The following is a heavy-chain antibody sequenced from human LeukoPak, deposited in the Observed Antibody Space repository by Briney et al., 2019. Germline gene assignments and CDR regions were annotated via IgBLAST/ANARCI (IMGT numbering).Heavy chain of an antibody. CDR2: ISGASDDT. CDR1: GFIFSNYY. J-gene: IGHJ4*02. CDR3: TRDPRALDY. Sequence: GGSLRLSCTASGFIFSNYYMTWIRQTPGKGLECVSFISGASDDTKYADSVKGRFTISRDNAKNSLYLQMKSLTAEDTAVYYCTRDPRALDYWGQGTQVTVSS. V-gene: IGHV3-11*06.